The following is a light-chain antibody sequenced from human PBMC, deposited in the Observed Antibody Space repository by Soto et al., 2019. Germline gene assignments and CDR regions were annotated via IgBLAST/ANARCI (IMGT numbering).Light chain of an antibody. Sequence: EIVLTQSPGTLSLSPGERATLSCRASQSVGTNLAWYQQKPGQAPRLLIYGASSRATGIPDRFSGSGSGTDFTVSISRLEPKDFAVYYCQHYTSLPLTFGGGTKVEIK. V-gene: IGKV3-20*01. CDR2: GAS. CDR3: QHYTSLPLT. CDR1: QSVGTN. J-gene: IGKJ4*01.